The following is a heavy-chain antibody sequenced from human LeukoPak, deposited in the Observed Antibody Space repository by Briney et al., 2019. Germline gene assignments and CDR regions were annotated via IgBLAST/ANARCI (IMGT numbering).Heavy chain of an antibody. CDR2: IYYSGST. V-gene: IGHV4-30-4*01. J-gene: IGHJ4*02. Sequence: PSETLSLTCTVSGGSMSSGDYYWSWIRQPPGKGLEWTGYIYYSGSTYYNPSLKSRVTISVDTSKNQFSLKLSSVTAADTAVYYCARPEGMSYDSSGYRYWGQGTLVTVSS. CDR3: ARPEGMSYDSSGYRY. CDR1: GGSMSSGDYY. D-gene: IGHD3-22*01.